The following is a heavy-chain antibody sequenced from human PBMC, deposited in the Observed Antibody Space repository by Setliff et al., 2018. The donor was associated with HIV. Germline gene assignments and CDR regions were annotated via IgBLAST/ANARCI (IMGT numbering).Heavy chain of an antibody. CDR2: ITPSGAT. CDR1: GGSVSGHY. Sequence: SETLSLTCAVYGGSVSGHYWGWFRQPPGKGLEWIGEITPSGATNYLPSLKSRVTMSLDTSKNQFSLKMTSVNAADTALYYCSNWNTTIDEDAWGQGTLVTVTS. J-gene: IGHJ5*02. D-gene: IGHD5-18*01. CDR3: SNWNTTIDEDA. V-gene: IGHV4-34*01.